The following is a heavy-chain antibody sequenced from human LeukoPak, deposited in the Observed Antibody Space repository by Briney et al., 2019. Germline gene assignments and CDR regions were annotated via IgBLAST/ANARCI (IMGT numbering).Heavy chain of an antibody. D-gene: IGHD6-13*01. V-gene: IGHV4-39*01. CDR2: IYYSGST. Sequence: SETLSLTCTVSGGSISSSSYYWGWIRQPPGKGLEWIGSIYYSGSTYYNPSLKSRVTISVDTSKNPFSLKLSSVTAADTAVYYCARHPKYSSSLYYYYYMDVWGKGTTVTVSS. CDR1: GGSISSSSYY. CDR3: ARHPKYSSSLYYYYYMDV. J-gene: IGHJ6*03.